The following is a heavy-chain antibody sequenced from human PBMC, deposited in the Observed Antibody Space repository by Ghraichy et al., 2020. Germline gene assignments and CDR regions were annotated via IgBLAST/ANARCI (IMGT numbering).Heavy chain of an antibody. V-gene: IGHV1-2*02. CDR2: INPNSGGT. Sequence: ASVKVSCKASGYTFTGYYMHWVRQAPGQGLEWMGWINPNSGGTNYAQKFQGRVTMTRDTSISTAYMELSRLRPDDTAVYYCARGAFYCSSTSCYNDAFDIWGQGTMVTVSS. J-gene: IGHJ3*02. D-gene: IGHD2-2*02. CDR3: ARGAFYCSSTSCYNDAFDI. CDR1: GYTFTGYY.